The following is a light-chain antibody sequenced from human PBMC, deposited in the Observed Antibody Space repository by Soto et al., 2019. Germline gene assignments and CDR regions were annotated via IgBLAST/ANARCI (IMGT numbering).Light chain of an antibody. J-gene: IGLJ2*01. CDR2: DVS. Sequence: QSVLTQPASVSGSPGQSMTISCTGTSSDVGGYNYVSWYQQHPGKAPKLMIYDVSNRPSGVSNRFSGSKSGNTASLTISGLRAEDEADYYCSSYTSSSTLVVFGGGTKLTVL. V-gene: IGLV2-14*01. CDR3: SSYTSSSTLVV. CDR1: SSDVGGYNY.